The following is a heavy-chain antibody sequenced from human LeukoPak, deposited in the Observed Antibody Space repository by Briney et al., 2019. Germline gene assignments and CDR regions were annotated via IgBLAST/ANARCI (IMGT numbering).Heavy chain of an antibody. D-gene: IGHD2-21*02. CDR2: ISSNGGST. V-gene: IGHV3-64*01. J-gene: IGHJ4*02. CDR1: GFTFSSYA. Sequence: PGGSLRLSCAASGFTFSSYAMSWVRQAPGKGLEYVSAISSNGGSTSYANSVKGRFTISRDNSKNTLYLQMGSLRAEDMAVYYCARDGGTYCGGDCYGDWGQGTLVTVSS. CDR3: ARDGGTYCGGDCYGD.